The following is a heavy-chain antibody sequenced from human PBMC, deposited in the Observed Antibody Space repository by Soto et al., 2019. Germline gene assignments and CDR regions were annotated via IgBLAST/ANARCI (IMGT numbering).Heavy chain of an antibody. D-gene: IGHD3-3*01. CDR3: ARERSDFWSGYSSMDV. V-gene: IGHV1-3*01. CDR2: INAGNGNT. Sequence: ASVKVSCKDSGYTFTSYAMHWVRQAPGQRLEWMGWINAGNGNTKYSQKFQGRVTITRDTSASTAYMELSSLRSEDTAVYYCARERSDFWSGYSSMDVWGQGTTVTVSS. CDR1: GYTFTSYA. J-gene: IGHJ6*02.